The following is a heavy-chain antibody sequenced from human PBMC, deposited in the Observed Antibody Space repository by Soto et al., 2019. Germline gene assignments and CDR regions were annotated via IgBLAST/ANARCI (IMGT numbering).Heavy chain of an antibody. Sequence: GGSLRLSCAASGFTFSSYSMNWVRQAPGKGLEWVSYISSSSSTIYYADSVKGRFTISRDNAKNSLYLQMNSLRAEDTAVYYCARDPATMVRGVIYYFDYWGQGTLVTVSS. J-gene: IGHJ4*02. CDR1: GFTFSSYS. CDR3: ARDPATMVRGVIYYFDY. CDR2: ISSSSSTI. D-gene: IGHD3-10*01. V-gene: IGHV3-48*01.